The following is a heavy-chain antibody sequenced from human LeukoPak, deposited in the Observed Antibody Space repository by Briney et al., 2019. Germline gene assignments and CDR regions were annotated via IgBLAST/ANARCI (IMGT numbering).Heavy chain of an antibody. D-gene: IGHD6-19*01. Sequence: PSETLSLTCSVSGGSITTYSWSWIRQPPGKGLEWIGYIHHSGSTNYNPSLKSRATISVDTSKNQFSLNLRSVTAADTAVYYCAVGGGRIPVSGTGGWFDPWGQGTLVTVSS. CDR3: AVGGGRIPVSGTGGWFDP. J-gene: IGHJ5*02. CDR1: GGSITTYS. CDR2: IHHSGST. V-gene: IGHV4-59*01.